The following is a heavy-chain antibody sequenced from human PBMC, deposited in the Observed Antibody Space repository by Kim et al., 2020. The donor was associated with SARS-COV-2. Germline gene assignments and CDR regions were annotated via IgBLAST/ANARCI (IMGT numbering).Heavy chain of an antibody. CDR1: GYTFTNYY. V-gene: IGHV1-46*03. Sequence: ASVKVSCKASGYTFTNYYLHWVRQAPGQGLEWMGMINPSGGSTNYAQKFQGRVTMTRDTSTSTVYMDLRSLKSEDTAVYYCARGNYGSGSSYFTSNWFDPWGQGTLVTVSS. D-gene: IGHD3-10*01. CDR2: INPSGGST. CDR3: ARGNYGSGSSYFTSNWFDP. J-gene: IGHJ5*02.